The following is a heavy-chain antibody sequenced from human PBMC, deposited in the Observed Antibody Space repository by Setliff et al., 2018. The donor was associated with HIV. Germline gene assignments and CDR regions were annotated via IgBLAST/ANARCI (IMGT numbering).Heavy chain of an antibody. Sequence: LSLTCTVSGGSISSGTYYWSWIRQHPGKGLEWIGYIYISGTTNYNPSLKSRVTISLDTSRNQFSLRLSLVTAADTAVYYCARGLSFYDPGGFDYWGQGTLVTVSS. CDR2: IYISGTT. D-gene: IGHD3-22*01. J-gene: IGHJ4*02. V-gene: IGHV4-31*03. CDR3: ARGLSFYDPGGFDY. CDR1: GGSISSGTYY.